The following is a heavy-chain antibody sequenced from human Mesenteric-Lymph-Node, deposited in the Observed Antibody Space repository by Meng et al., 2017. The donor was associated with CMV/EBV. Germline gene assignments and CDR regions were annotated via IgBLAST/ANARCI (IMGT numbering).Heavy chain of an antibody. CDR1: GDSFSSGGYY. J-gene: IGHJ4*02. Sequence: TVSGDSFSSGGYYWGWIRQHPGKGLEWIGYVYYSGGSLYHPSLKSRVTISVDTPKDQFSLKLSSVTAADTAFYYCARGSYSWNYFDFWGQGALVTVSS. CDR2: VYYSGGS. CDR3: ARGSYSWNYFDF. V-gene: IGHV4-31*03. D-gene: IGHD2-21*01.